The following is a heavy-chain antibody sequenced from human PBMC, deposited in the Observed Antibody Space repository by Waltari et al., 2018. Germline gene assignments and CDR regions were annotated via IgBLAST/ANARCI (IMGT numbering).Heavy chain of an antibody. CDR1: GGSIRSGGYY. CDR2: IYYSGST. V-gene: IGHV4-31*03. Sequence: QVQLQESGPGLVKPSQTLSLTCTVSGGSIRSGGYYWSWIRQHPGKGLEWIGYIYYSGSTYYNPSLKSRVTISVDTSKNQFSLKLSSVTAADTAVYYCARDKVRRGFGEKYYYMDVWGKGTTVTVSS. D-gene: IGHD3-10*01. CDR3: ARDKVRRGFGEKYYYMDV. J-gene: IGHJ6*03.